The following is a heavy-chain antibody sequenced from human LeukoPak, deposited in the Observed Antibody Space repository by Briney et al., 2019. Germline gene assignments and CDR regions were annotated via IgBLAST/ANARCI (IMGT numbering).Heavy chain of an antibody. Sequence: GGSLRLSCAASGFTFSSYGMHWVRQAPGKGLEWVAVIWYDGSNKYYADSVKGRFTISRDNSKNTLYLQMNSLRAEDTAVYYCAKDKGSHEQNYAFDIWGQGTMVTVSS. CDR1: GFTFSSYG. J-gene: IGHJ3*02. D-gene: IGHD6-13*01. CDR3: AKDKGSHEQNYAFDI. V-gene: IGHV3-33*06. CDR2: IWYDGSNK.